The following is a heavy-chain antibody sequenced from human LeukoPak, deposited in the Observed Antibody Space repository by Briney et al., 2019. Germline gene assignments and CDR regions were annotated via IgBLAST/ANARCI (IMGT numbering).Heavy chain of an antibody. CDR3: ARDPYYYYSSGYSYYFDY. CDR1: GFTFSSYA. CDR2: ISFVGSNK. J-gene: IGHJ4*02. V-gene: IGHV3-30-3*01. Sequence: GESLKISCAASGFTFSSYAMHWVRQAPGKGLEWVAVISFVGSNKYYADSVKGRFTISRDNSKNTLYLQMNSLRAEDTAVYYCARDPYYYYSSGYSYYFDYWGQGTLVPVSS. D-gene: IGHD3-22*01.